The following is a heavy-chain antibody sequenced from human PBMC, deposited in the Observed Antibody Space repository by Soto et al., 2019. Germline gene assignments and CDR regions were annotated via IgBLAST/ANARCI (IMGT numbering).Heavy chain of an antibody. J-gene: IGHJ4*02. CDR2: IYHSGST. D-gene: IGHD3-3*01. Sequence: QVQLQESGPGLVKPSQTLSLTCTVSGGSISSGDYYWSWIRQPPGKGLEWIGYIYHSGSTYYNPSLKSRVTISVDTSKNQFSLKLSSVTAAHTAVYYCARGAGPITIFDYWGQGTLFTVSS. CDR1: GGSISSGDYY. CDR3: ARGAGPITIFDY. V-gene: IGHV4-30-4*01.